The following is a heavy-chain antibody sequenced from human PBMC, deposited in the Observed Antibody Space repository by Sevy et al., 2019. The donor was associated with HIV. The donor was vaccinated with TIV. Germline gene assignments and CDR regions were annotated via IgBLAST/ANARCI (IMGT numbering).Heavy chain of an antibody. CDR1: GFTFNSYA. CDR2: ISSSGHST. CDR3: AKGYCSGGSGPRDYYYYGMDV. Sequence: GGSLRLSCAASGFTFNSYAMNWVRQAPGKGLEWVSSISSSGHSTYYTDSVEGRFTISKDKFNNTLYLQMSSLRADDTAVYYCAKGYCSGGSGPRDYYYYGMDVWGQGTTVTVSS. V-gene: IGHV3-23*01. D-gene: IGHD2-15*01. J-gene: IGHJ6*02.